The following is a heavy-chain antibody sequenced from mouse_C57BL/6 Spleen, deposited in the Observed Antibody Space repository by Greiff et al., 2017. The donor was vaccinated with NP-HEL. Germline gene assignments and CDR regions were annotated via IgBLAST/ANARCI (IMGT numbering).Heavy chain of an antibody. Sequence: QVQLQQSGAELMKPGASVKLSCKATGYTFTGYWIEWVKQRPGHGLEWIGEILPGSGSTNYNEKFKGKATFTADTSSNTAYMQLSSLTTEDSAIYYCARGGQLRLQDYYAMDYWGQGTSVTVSS. V-gene: IGHV1-9*01. J-gene: IGHJ4*01. CDR2: ILPGSGST. D-gene: IGHD3-2*02. CDR3: ARGGQLRLQDYYAMDY. CDR1: GYTFTGYW.